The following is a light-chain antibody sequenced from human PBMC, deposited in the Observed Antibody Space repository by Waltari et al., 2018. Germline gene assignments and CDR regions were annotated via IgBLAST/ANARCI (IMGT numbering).Light chain of an antibody. CDR1: QSISSW. CDR2: KAS. V-gene: IGKV1-5*03. Sequence: DIQMTQPPSTLSASVGDRVTITCRASQSISSWLAWYQQKPGKVPKLLIHKASSLASGVPSRFSGSGSGTEFTLTISSLQPDDFATYYCQQYNSYSGTFGQGTKVEIK. CDR3: QQYNSYSGT. J-gene: IGKJ2*01.